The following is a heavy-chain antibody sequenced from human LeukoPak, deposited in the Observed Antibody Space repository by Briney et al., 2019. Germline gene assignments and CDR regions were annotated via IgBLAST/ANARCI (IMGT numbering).Heavy chain of an antibody. D-gene: IGHD3-10*01. CDR2: ISGGGGTT. CDR1: GFTFSSYS. CDR3: ARAAMVRGVDYFDY. Sequence: PGGSLRLSCAASGFTFSSYSMTWVRQASGKGLEWVSVISGGGGTTYYADSVKGRFTISRDNSKNTLYLQMNSLRAEDTAVYYCARAAMVRGVDYFDYWGQGTLVTVSS. V-gene: IGHV3-23*01. J-gene: IGHJ4*02.